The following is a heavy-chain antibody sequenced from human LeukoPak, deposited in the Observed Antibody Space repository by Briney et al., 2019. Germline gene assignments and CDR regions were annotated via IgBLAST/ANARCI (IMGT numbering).Heavy chain of an antibody. CDR2: IYYSGST. J-gene: IGHJ5*02. Sequence: SETLSLTCTVYGGSISSSSYYWGWIRQPPGKGLEWIGSIYYSGSTYYNPSLKSRVTISVDTSKNQFSLKLSSVTAADTAVYYCARHRLGELSLRWFDPWGQGTLVTVSS. D-gene: IGHD3-10*01. CDR1: GGSISSSSYY. V-gene: IGHV4-39*01. CDR3: ARHRLGELSLRWFDP.